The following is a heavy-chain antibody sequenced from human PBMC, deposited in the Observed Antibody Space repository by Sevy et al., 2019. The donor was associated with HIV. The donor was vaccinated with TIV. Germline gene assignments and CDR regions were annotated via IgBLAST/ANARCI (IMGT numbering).Heavy chain of an antibody. Sequence: GGSLRLSCAASGFTVNSNYTTWVSQAPGKGLEGVSVIHSDDTTYHADSVRDRFTISRDNFKNTLYLHMSSLRAEDTAVYYCARGKSGYGYALNYWGQGTLVTVSS. CDR3: ARGKSGYGYALNY. CDR2: IHSDDTT. CDR1: GFTVNSNY. V-gene: IGHV3-66*01. J-gene: IGHJ4*02. D-gene: IGHD5-18*01.